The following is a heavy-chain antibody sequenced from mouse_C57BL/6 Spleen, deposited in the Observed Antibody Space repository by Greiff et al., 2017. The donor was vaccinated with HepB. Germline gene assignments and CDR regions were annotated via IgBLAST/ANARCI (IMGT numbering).Heavy chain of an antibody. CDR2: IYPGDGDT. Sequence: QVQLKESGAELVKPGASVKISCKASGYAFSSYWMNWVKQRPGKGLEWIGQIYPGDGDTNYNGKFKGKATLTADKSSSTAYMQLSSLTSEDSAVYFCARGGMVKNYYYFDYWGQGTTLTVSS. CDR3: ARGGMVKNYYYFDY. J-gene: IGHJ2*01. D-gene: IGHD2-3*01. CDR1: GYAFSSYW. V-gene: IGHV1-80*01.